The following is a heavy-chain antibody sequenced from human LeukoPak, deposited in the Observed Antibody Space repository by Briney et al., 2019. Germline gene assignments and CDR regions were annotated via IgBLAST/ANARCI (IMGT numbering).Heavy chain of an antibody. J-gene: IGHJ4*02. D-gene: IGHD5-12*01. CDR1: GYIFTNYW. Sequence: GESLKISCEASGYIFTNYWIGWVRQMPGKGLEWMGIIYPRDSDTRYSPSFQGQVTVSADKSISTAYLQWNTLEASDTAMYYCARRQYSGYDFDFWGQGTLVTVSS. CDR2: IYPRDSDT. CDR3: ARRQYSGYDFDF. V-gene: IGHV5-51*01.